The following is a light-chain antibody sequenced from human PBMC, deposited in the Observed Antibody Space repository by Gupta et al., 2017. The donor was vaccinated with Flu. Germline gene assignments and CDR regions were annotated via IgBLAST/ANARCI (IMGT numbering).Light chain of an antibody. CDR2: SVS. Sequence: DIQMTQSPSSLSASVGDRVTITCRASQNINKYLNWYQQRPGKAPEVLFYSVSSLQTGVPSRFSGSGSGTHFTLTISSLQPADFATYYCQQTYSIPDTFGQGTKLEV. CDR1: QNINKY. J-gene: IGKJ2*01. CDR3: QQTYSIPDT. V-gene: IGKV1-39*01.